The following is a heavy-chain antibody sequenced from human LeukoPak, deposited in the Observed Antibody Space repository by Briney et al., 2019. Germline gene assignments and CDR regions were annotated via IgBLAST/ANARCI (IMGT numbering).Heavy chain of an antibody. V-gene: IGHV3-11*01. D-gene: IGHD3-22*01. CDR2: ISSSGSTI. J-gene: IGHJ6*03. CDR1: GFTFSDYY. Sequence: PGGSLRLSCAASGFTFSDYYMSWIRQAPGKGLEWVSYISSSGSTIYYADSVKGRFTISRDNAKNSLYLQMNSLRAEDTAVYYCARERNDCYGSSGCVGDSYMDVWGKGTTVTVSS. CDR3: ARERNDCYGSSGCVGDSYMDV.